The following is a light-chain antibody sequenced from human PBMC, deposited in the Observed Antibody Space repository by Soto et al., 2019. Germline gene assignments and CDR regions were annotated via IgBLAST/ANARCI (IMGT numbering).Light chain of an antibody. J-gene: IGLJ1*01. CDR1: SGSIASNY. Sequence: NFMLTQPHSVSESPGKTVTISCTGSSGSIASNYVQWYQQRPGSAPTTVIYEDNQRPSGVPDRFSGSIDSSSNSASLTISGLKTEDEADYYCQSYDSRTRSYVLGNGTKVTV. CDR3: QSYDSRTRSYV. CDR2: EDN. V-gene: IGLV6-57*02.